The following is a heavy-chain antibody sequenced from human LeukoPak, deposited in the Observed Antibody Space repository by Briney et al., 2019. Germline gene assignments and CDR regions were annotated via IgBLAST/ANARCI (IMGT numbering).Heavy chain of an antibody. CDR2: ISLTSNDI. CDR1: GFTFSSYA. V-gene: IGHV3-21*01. CDR3: ARGDTSLQRNDALDI. D-gene: IGHD2/OR15-2a*01. Sequence: TGGSLRLSCAASGFTFSSYAMNWVRQAPGKGLEWVSSISLTSNDIYYAASVRDRFIISRDNAKNLLSLQMNSLRAEDTALYYCARGDTSLQRNDALDIWGQGTMVSVSS. J-gene: IGHJ3*02.